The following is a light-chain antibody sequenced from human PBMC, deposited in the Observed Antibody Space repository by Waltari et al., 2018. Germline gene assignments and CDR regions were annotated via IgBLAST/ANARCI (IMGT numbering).Light chain of an antibody. CDR1: SGSLYSKH. CDR2: RDN. J-gene: IGLJ2*01. V-gene: IGLV6-57*02. Sequence: VFTQPHSVSGSPGQTVTIACSCDSGSLYSKHVQWYQQRPGSAPTTIIYRDNQRPSGVPDRFSGSIDSSSNSASLTISGLKSEDEADYYCQSADVNYNFLFGGGTRLTVL. CDR3: QSADVNYNFL.